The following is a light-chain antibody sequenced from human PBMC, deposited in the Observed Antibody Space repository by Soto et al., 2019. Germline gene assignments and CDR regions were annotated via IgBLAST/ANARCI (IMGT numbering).Light chain of an antibody. V-gene: IGKV3-20*01. Sequence: EIVLTQSPGTLSLSPGERATLSCRASQSVSSSYLAWYQQKPGHAPRRLIYGASSRATGIPDRFSGSGSGTDFTLTISRLEPEDFAVYYCQQYGRFFGPGTKVDIK. CDR1: QSVSSSY. CDR3: QQYGRF. CDR2: GAS. J-gene: IGKJ3*01.